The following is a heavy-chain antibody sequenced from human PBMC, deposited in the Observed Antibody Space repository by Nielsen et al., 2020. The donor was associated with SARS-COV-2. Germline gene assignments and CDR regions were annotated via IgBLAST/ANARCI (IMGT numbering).Heavy chain of an antibody. J-gene: IGHJ6*03. CDR1: GFTFSSYA. V-gene: IGHV3-23*01. Sequence: GGSLRLSCAASGFTFSSYAMSWVRQAPGKGLEWVSAISGSGGSTYYADSVKGRFTISRDNSKNTLYLQMNSLRAEDTAVYYCAKDPSTLGIYYYYYMDVWGKGTTVTVSS. D-gene: IGHD3-16*01. CDR2: ISGSGGST. CDR3: AKDPSTLGIYYYYYMDV.